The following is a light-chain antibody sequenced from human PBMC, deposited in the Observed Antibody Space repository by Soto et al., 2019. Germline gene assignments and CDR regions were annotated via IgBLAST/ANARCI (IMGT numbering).Light chain of an antibody. CDR1: SSNIGAGSD. CDR2: SNT. J-gene: IGLJ2*01. Sequence: QAVVTQPPSVSGAPGQRVTISCTGSSSNIGAGSDVHWYQQLPGTAPKLLIYSNTNRPSGVPDRFSGSKSGTSASLAIAGLQAGDEADYYCQSYDISLSGVVFGGGTKLTVL. CDR3: QSYDISLSGVV. V-gene: IGLV1-40*01.